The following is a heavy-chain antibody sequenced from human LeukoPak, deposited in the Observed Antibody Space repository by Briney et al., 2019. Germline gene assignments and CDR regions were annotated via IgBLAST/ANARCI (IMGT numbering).Heavy chain of an antibody. Sequence: GGSLRLSCAASGFTFSSYEMNWVRQAQGEGLEWISYISSRGGTIKYADSVKGRFTISRDNAKNSLYLQMNSLRAEDTAVYYCARISGWYCDYWGQGTLVTVSS. J-gene: IGHJ4*02. D-gene: IGHD6-19*01. V-gene: IGHV3-48*03. CDR1: GFTFSSYE. CDR2: ISSRGGTI. CDR3: ARISGWYCDY.